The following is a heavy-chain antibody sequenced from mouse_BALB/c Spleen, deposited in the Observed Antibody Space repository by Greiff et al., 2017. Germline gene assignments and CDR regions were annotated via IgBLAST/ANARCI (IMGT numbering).Heavy chain of an antibody. CDR1: GYTFTSYT. J-gene: IGHJ4*01. D-gene: IGHD1-1*01. CDR2: INPSSGYT. Sequence: VQLQQSAAELARPGASVKMSCKASGYTFTSYTMHWVKQRPGQGLEWIGYINPSSGYTEYNQKFKDKTTLTADKSSSTAYMQLSSLTSEDSAVYYCARWGITTVVRDAMDYWGQGTSVTVSS. CDR3: ARWGITTVVRDAMDY. V-gene: IGHV1-4*02.